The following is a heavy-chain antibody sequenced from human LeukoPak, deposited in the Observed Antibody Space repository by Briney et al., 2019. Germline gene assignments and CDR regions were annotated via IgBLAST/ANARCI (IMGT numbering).Heavy chain of an antibody. CDR1: GFTFDHYG. CDR3: AREGDYGYYFDY. J-gene: IGHJ4*02. D-gene: IGHD4-17*01. V-gene: IGHV3-20*01. Sequence: GGSLRLACAASGFTFDHYGMSWVRRAPGKGLEWVSGINWNGGSTGYADSVKGRFTISRDNAKNSLYLQMNSLRAEDTALYHCAREGDYGYYFDYWGQATLVTVSS. CDR2: INWNGGST.